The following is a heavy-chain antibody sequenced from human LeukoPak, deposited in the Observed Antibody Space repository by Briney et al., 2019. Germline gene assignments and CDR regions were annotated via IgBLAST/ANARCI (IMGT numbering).Heavy chain of an antibody. CDR2: ISSSSSYI. CDR3: ARGPRSSQYYYDSSGYYYDEHDLDY. V-gene: IGHV3-21*01. J-gene: IGHJ4*02. D-gene: IGHD3-22*01. CDR1: GFTFSSYS. Sequence: PGGSLRLSCAASGFTFSSYSMNWVRQAPGKGLEWVSSISSSSSYIYYADSVKGRFIISRDNAKNSLYLQMNSLRAEDTAVYYCARGPRSSQYYYDSSGYYYDEHDLDYWGQGTLVTVSS.